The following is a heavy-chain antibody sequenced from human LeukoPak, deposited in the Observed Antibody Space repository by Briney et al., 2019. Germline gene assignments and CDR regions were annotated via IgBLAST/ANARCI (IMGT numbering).Heavy chain of an antibody. CDR2: MNPKSGNT. D-gene: IGHD2-2*01. V-gene: IGHV1-8*03. CDR1: GYTFTSYD. CDR3: ARAIRGCSSTSCYHYYYYMDV. Sequence: ASVKVSCKASGYTFTSYDINWVRQATGEGLEWMGWMNPKSGNTGYAQKFQGRVTITRKTSIRTAYMELSSLISEDTAVYYCARAIRGCSSTSCYHYYYYMDVWGKGTTVTVSS. J-gene: IGHJ6*03.